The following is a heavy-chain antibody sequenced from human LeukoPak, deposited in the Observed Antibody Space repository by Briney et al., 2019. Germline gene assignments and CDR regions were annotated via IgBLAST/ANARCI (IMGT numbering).Heavy chain of an antibody. D-gene: IGHD6-13*01. CDR2: IYYSGST. J-gene: IGHJ5*02. Sequence: SQTLSLTCTVSGGSISSGGYYWSWIRQHPGKGLEWIGYIYYSGSTYYNPSLKSRVTISVDTSKNQFSLKLSSVTAADTAVYYCARGLRSSSFVGDNWFDPWGQGTLVTVSS. CDR1: GGSISSGGYY. V-gene: IGHV4-31*03. CDR3: ARGLRSSSFVGDNWFDP.